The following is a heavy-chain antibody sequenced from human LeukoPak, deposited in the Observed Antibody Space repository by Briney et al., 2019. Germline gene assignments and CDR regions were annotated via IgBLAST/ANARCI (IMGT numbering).Heavy chain of an antibody. J-gene: IGHJ4*02. CDR1: GFTFSSYA. D-gene: IGHD7-27*01. V-gene: IGHV3-23*01. CDR2: ISGSGGDT. Sequence: GGSLRLSCAASGFTFSSYAMIWVRQAPGKGLEWVSAISGSGGDTYYADSVKGRFAIFRDNSKNTVYLRMNSLRAEDTALYYCAKDPWGSRGYFDYWGQGTLVTVSS. CDR3: AKDPWGSRGYFDY.